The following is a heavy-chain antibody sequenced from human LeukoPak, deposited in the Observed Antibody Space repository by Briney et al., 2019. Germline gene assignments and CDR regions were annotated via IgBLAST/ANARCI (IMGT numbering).Heavy chain of an antibody. CDR2: IYYSGST. CDR1: GGSISSSSYY. J-gene: IGHJ5*02. D-gene: IGHD1/OR15-1a*01. Sequence: SETLSLTCTVSGGSISSSSYYWGWIRQPPGKGLEWIGSIYYSGSTYYNPSLKSRVTISVDTSKNQFSLKLSSVTAADTAVYYCASGLDQHDPGKWAGIWFDPWGQGTLVTVSS. CDR3: ASGLDQHDPGKWAGIWFDP. V-gene: IGHV4-39*07.